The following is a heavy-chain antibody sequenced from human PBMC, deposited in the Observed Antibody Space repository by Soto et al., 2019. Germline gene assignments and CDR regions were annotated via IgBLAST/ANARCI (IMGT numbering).Heavy chain of an antibody. CDR3: AKDLDAAAGLFDY. V-gene: IGHV3-23*01. CDR1: GFTFSSYA. Sequence: GGSLRLSCAASGFTFSSYAMSWARQSPGKGLEWVSAISGSGGSTYYADSVKGRFTISRDNSKNTLYLQMNSLRAEDTAVYYCAKDLDAAAGLFDYWGQGTLVTVSS. CDR2: ISGSGGST. J-gene: IGHJ4*02. D-gene: IGHD6-13*01.